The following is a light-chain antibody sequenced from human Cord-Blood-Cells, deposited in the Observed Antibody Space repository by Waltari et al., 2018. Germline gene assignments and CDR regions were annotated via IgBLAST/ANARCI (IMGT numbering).Light chain of an antibody. CDR1: SSTLGGYNF. V-gene: IGLV2-14*01. J-gene: IGLJ2*01. Sequence: QSALTQPASVSGSPGQSITIPCTGTSSTLGGYNFVSWYQQPPGKAPNPTIYDVSNRPSGVSNRFSGSKSGNTASLTISGLQAEDEADYYCSSYTSSSTLVFGGGTKLTVL. CDR2: DVS. CDR3: SSYTSSSTLV.